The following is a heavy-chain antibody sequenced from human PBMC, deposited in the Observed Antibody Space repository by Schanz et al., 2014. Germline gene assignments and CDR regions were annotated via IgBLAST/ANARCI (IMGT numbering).Heavy chain of an antibody. J-gene: IGHJ6*02. CDR2: IYGGGST. D-gene: IGHD3-10*01. Sequence: QVQLQESGPGLVRPSETLSLTCTVSGVSISSFYWSWIRQSPGQGLEYFGYIYGGGSTSYNPSFKSRVTMTFDTSRNAFPRTPSSVTAAGTAVYYCTRMSLRRGDYGGLDVWGQGTTVTVSS. V-gene: IGHV4-59*08. CDR1: GVSISSFY. CDR3: TRMSLRRGDYGGLDV.